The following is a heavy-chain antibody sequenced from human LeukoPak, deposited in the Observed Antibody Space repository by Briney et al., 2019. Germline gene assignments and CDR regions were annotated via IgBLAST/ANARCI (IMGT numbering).Heavy chain of an antibody. CDR3: SRDGTAGVDY. D-gene: IGHD1/OR15-1a*01. CDR1: GYTLTGYY. Sequence: GSVRVSCKASGYTLTGYYMHWVRQAPGQGGEWMGWINPNSGGTNSAQKFQGRETITRETTISTAYMELSRLRSDDTAVYYCSRDGTAGVDYWGQGTLVTVSS. CDR2: INPNSGGT. J-gene: IGHJ4*02. V-gene: IGHV1-2*02.